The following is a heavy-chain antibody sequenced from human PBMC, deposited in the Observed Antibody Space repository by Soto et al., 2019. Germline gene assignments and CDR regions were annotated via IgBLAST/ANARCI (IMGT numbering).Heavy chain of an antibody. CDR1: GFSLSTSGVG. V-gene: IGHV2-5*02. CDR3: THITSPPGYNYGYDRFDP. CDR2: IYWDDDK. J-gene: IGHJ5*02. Sequence: QITLKESGPTVVKPTQTLTLTCTFSGFSLSTSGVGVGWIRQPPGKALEWLALIYWDDDKHYSPSLKSRLTITKDTSKNQVVLTMTNMDPVDTATYYCTHITSPPGYNYGYDRFDPWGQGTLVTVSS. D-gene: IGHD5-18*01.